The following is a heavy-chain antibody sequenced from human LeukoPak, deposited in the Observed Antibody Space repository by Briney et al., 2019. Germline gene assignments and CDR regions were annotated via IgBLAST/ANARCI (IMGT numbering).Heavy chain of an antibody. CDR2: IYASGST. V-gene: IGHV4-4*07. D-gene: IGHD3-10*01. J-gene: IGHJ4*02. CDR1: GGSISNYY. Sequence: PSETLSLTCTVSGGSISNYYWSWIRQPAGMGLDGIGRIYASGSTNYNPSLKSRVTMSVDTSNNQFSLNLSSVTAADTAVYYCARTSARGAQFDYWGQGTLVTVSS. CDR3: ARTSARGAQFDY.